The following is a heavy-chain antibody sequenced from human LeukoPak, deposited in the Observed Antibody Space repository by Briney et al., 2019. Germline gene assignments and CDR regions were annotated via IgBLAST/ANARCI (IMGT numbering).Heavy chain of an antibody. Sequence: GGSLRLSCAASGFTFSDYSMSWVRQIPGKGLEWVSYISSGSGTIYYADSVKGRFTFSRDNAKKSLYLQMNSLRDEDTAVYYCARFLRFLDYWGQGTLVTVSS. J-gene: IGHJ4*02. CDR3: ARFLRFLDY. V-gene: IGHV3-48*02. CDR2: ISSGSGTI. CDR1: GFTFSDYS. D-gene: IGHD3-3*01.